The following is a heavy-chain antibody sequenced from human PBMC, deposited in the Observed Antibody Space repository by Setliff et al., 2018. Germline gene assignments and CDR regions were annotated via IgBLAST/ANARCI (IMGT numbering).Heavy chain of an antibody. V-gene: IGHV1-2*04. CDR3: ARGPRITIFGVVSLSLYGMDV. CDR2: INPNSGGT. J-gene: IGHJ6*02. CDR1: GYTFTGHY. D-gene: IGHD3-3*01. Sequence: ASVKVSCKASGYTFTGHYMHWVRQAPGQGLEWMGWINPNSGGTNYAQKFQGWVTMTRDTSISTAYMELSRLRSDDTAVYYCARGPRITIFGVVSLSLYGMDVWGQGTTVTVSS.